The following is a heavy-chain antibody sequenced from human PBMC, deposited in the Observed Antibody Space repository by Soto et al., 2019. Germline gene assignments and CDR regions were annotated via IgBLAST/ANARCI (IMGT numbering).Heavy chain of an antibody. J-gene: IGHJ6*02. CDR3: ARGGIPPSGYGIAYAMDV. V-gene: IGHV4-39*01. CDR1: GVSISGSRYY. D-gene: IGHD1-26*01. CDR2: IYYSGST. Sequence: SETLSLTCTVSGVSISGSRYYWGWIRQPPGRGLEWIGNIYYSGSTYYTPALKSRVTLSVDTSKNQFSLNLNSVTAADTAVYYCARGGIPPSGYGIAYAMDVWGQGTTVTV.